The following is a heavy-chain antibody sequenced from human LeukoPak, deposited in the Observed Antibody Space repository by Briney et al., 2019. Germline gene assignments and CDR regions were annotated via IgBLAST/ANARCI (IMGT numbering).Heavy chain of an antibody. Sequence: GGSLRLSRAASGFTFSDYSMNWVREAPGRGRECGSSISIRTGHIYFADSVKGRFTISRDDAKKSLYLQMNRLRAGDTAVYYCARGIVGTTDTSFDYWGQGTLVTVSS. J-gene: IGHJ4*02. CDR3: ARGIVGTTDTSFDY. CDR1: GFTFSDYS. V-gene: IGHV3-21*01. D-gene: IGHD1-26*01. CDR2: ISIRTGHI.